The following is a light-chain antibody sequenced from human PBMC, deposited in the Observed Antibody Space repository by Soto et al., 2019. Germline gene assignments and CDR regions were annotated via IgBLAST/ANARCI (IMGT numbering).Light chain of an antibody. J-gene: IGKJ4*01. V-gene: IGKV3-15*01. CDR3: QQYNSWPQT. Sequence: EMVLTRSPAALSVSPGERATLSCRASQSINSNLAWYQQKPGQAPRLLIFDASNRADGTPARFSGGGSGTDFTLTITSLQSEDVAVYYCQQYNSWPQTFGGGTKVDIK. CDR2: DAS. CDR1: QSINSN.